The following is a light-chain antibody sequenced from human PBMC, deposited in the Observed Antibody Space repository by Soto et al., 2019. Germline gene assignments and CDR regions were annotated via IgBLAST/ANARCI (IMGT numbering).Light chain of an antibody. V-gene: IGKV3-15*01. J-gene: IGKJ1*01. Sequence: EIGMRQSPATLSGSPGGRATVFGRGIQSISDTLAWYQQQPGQAPRLPVYGASSRVTGFPARFSGSGSGPDFTLTISSLKSDDFAVYSCQQYDNWPWTFGEGTKVDIK. CDR3: QQYDNWPWT. CDR2: GAS. CDR1: QSISDT.